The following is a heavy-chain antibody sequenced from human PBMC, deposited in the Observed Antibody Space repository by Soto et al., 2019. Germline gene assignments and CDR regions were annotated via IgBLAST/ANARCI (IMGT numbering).Heavy chain of an antibody. CDR1: GYTFTSYG. CDR3: ARMGSTVRGVIYYYGMDV. J-gene: IGHJ6*02. CDR2: ISAYNGNT. D-gene: IGHD3-10*01. V-gene: IGHV1-18*01. Sequence: QVQLVQSGAEGKKPGASVKVSCKASGYTFTSYGISWVRQAPGQGLEWMGWISAYNGNTNYAQKLQGRVTMTTDTSTSTAYMELSSLRSDDTAVYYCARMGSTVRGVIYYYGMDVWGQGTTVTVSS.